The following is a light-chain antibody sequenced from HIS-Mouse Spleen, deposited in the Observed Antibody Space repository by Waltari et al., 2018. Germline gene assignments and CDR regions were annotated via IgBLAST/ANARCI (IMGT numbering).Light chain of an antibody. V-gene: IGLV2-23*01. CDR1: SSDVGCYTL. CDR2: EGS. J-gene: IGLJ3*02. CDR3: CSYAGSSTWV. Sequence: QSALTQPASVSGSPGQSITISCTGTSSDVGCYTLVSRYQQHPAKAPKRMIYEGSKRPSGVSNRFSGSKSGNTASLTISGLQAEDEADYYCCSYAGSSTWVFGGGTKLTVL.